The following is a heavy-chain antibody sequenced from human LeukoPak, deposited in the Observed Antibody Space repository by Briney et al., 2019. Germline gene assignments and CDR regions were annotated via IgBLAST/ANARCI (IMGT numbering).Heavy chain of an antibody. J-gene: IGHJ2*01. CDR1: GGSISSYY. V-gene: IGHV4-59*01. CDR3: ARGSPLDWYFDL. CDR2: MYSSEST. Sequence: SETLSLTCTVSGGSISSYYWSWIRQPPGKGLEWIGYMYSSESTKYNPSLKSRVTISVDTSGNQFSLKLPSLTAADTAVYYCARGSPLDWYFDLWGRGTLVTVSS.